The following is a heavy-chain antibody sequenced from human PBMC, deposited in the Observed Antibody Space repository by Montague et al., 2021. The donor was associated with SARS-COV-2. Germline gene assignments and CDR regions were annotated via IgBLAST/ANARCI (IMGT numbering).Heavy chain of an antibody. V-gene: IGHV4-59*01. Sequence: SETRSLTCTVSGGSISSYYWSWIRQPPGKGPEWIGYIYYSGSTNYNPSLKSRVTISVDTSKNQFSLKLSSVTAADTAVYYCARDSGGSSPEDWLGFDPWGQGTLVTVSS. CDR3: ARDSGGSSPEDWLGFDP. CDR1: GGSISSYY. D-gene: IGHD2-15*01. CDR2: IYYSGST. J-gene: IGHJ5*02.